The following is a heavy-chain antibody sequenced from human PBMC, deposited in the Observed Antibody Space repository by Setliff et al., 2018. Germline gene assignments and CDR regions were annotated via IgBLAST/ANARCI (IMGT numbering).Heavy chain of an antibody. Sequence: GASVKVSCKASGYTFTDYGISWVRQAPGQGLEWMGWISPYTGNTFYAPQFQGRVIMTTDTSAKTAYMDLRSLRSDDTAVYYCERLVRYCSTTSCQRTSGDEVWGLGTLVTVSS. V-gene: IGHV1-18*01. CDR3: ERLVRYCSTTSCQRTSGDEV. J-gene: IGHJ4*02. CDR2: ISPYTGNT. CDR1: GYTFTDYG. D-gene: IGHD2-2*01.